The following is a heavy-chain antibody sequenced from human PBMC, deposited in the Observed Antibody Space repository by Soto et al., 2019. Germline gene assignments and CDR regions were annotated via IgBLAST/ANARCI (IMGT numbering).Heavy chain of an antibody. V-gene: IGHV1-3*01. CDR1: GYTFTSYA. D-gene: IGHD1-26*01. CDR3: ARVSGSYLKNWLDP. J-gene: IGHJ5*02. CDR2: INAGNGNT. Sequence: ASVKVSCKASGYTFTSYAMHWVRQAPGQRLEWMGWINAGNGNTKYSQKFQGRVTITRDTSASTAYMELSSLRSEDTAVYYCARVSGSYLKNWLDPWGQGTLVTVSS.